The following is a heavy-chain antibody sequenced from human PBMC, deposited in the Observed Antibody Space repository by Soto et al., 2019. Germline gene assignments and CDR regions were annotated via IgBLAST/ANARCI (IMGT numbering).Heavy chain of an antibody. CDR3: AAPTY. J-gene: IGHJ4*01. CDR1: GFSLNNNY. Sequence: PGGSLRLSCAASGFSLNNNYMNWVRQAPGKGLEWVSIIYTGGSTYYADSVKGRFTISRDDFKNTLYLQMSSLRAEDTGVYYCAAPTYWGQGTLVTAPQ. CDR2: IYTGGST. V-gene: IGHV3-66*01.